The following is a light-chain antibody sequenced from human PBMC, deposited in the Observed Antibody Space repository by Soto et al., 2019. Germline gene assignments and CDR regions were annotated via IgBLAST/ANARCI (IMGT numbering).Light chain of an antibody. CDR1: SSNIGAGYH. J-gene: IGLJ1*01. V-gene: IGLV1-40*01. Sequence: VLTQPPSVSGAPGQRVTISYTGSSSNIGAGYHVHWYHQLPGAAPKLLIFGDSNRPSGVPDRFYGSKSGTSASLAITVRQGDDEADYYCQSSDSRLSGSHVMGTGSKV. CDR3: QSSDSRLSGSHV. CDR2: GDS.